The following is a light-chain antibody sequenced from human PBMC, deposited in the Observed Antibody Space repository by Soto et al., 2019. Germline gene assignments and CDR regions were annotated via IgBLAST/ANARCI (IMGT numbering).Light chain of an antibody. J-gene: IGKJ4*01. V-gene: IGKV1-5*01. CDR1: RNVNTW. CDR2: RAS. Sequence: DIQLTQSPSTLSASVGDRVTITCRASRNVNTWVAWYQHKPGKAPSLLIYRASTLESGVPSRFSGSGSGTEFTLTISSLQPDDLATYFCQQYQSYSSFAGGTKVDIK. CDR3: QQYQSYSS.